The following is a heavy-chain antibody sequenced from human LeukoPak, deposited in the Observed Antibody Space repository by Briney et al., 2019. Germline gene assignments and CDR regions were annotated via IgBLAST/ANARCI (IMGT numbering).Heavy chain of an antibody. Sequence: SETLSLTCTVSGGSISSYYWSWIRQPPGKGLEWIGYIYYSGSTNYNPSLKSRVTIPVDTSKNQFSLKLSSVTAADTAVYYCARDRGGNYYAFDIWGQGTMVTVSS. D-gene: IGHD4-11*01. CDR3: ARDRGGNYYAFDI. J-gene: IGHJ3*02. CDR2: IYYSGST. V-gene: IGHV4-59*01. CDR1: GGSISSYY.